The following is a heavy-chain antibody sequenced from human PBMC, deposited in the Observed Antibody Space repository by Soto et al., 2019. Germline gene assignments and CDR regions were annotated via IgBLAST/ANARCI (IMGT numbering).Heavy chain of an antibody. V-gene: IGHV3-9*01. CDR1: GFTFDDYA. D-gene: IGHD5-12*01. Sequence: EVQLVESGGGLVQPGRSLRLSCAASGFTFDDYAMHWVWQAPGKGLEWVSGISWNSGSIGYADSVKGRFTISRDNAKNSLYLQMNSLRAEDTALYYCAKDSEGLFDYWGQGTLVTVSS. CDR2: ISWNSGSI. J-gene: IGHJ4*02. CDR3: AKDSEGLFDY.